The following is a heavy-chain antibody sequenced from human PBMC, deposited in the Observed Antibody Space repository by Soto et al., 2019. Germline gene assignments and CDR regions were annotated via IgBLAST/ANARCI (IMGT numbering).Heavy chain of an antibody. CDR2: INQDRSQE. CDR3: TRDGGYCSSGDYFTDAFDI. Sequence: PGGSLRLSCAASGFSFSSFWMSWVRQAPGKGLEWVANINQDRSQEYYVDSVRGRFTISRDNARKLLYLEMNSLRAEDTAIYFCTRDGGYCSSGDYFTDAFDIWGQGTMVTVSS. CDR1: GFSFSSFW. V-gene: IGHV3-7*03. D-gene: IGHD2-2*01. J-gene: IGHJ3*02.